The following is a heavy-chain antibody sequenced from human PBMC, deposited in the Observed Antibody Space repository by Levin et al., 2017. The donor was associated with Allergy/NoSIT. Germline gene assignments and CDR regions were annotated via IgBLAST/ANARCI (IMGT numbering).Heavy chain of an antibody. J-gene: IGHJ4*02. CDR2: LSSFFPPP. D-gene: IGHD6-13*01. CDR1: GFTFSFFG. Sequence: SLRLSCTASGFTFSFFGMHWVRQAPGKGLEWFFFLSSFFPPPSSSPSFKGRFTISRDNSRDTLYLQMNSLRADDTAVYYCAKDVVFGTSSWSLDFWGQGTLVTVSS. V-gene: IGHV3-30*18. CDR3: AKDVVFGTSSWSLDF.